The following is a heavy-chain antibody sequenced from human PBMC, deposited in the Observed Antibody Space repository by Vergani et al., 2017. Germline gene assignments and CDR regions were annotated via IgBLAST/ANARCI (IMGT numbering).Heavy chain of an antibody. CDR1: GFTFSSYS. J-gene: IGHJ6*04. CDR3: AXYPPYGSSRLGMDV. D-gene: IGHD6-13*01. V-gene: IGHV3-21*01. CDR2: ISSSSSYI. Sequence: EVQLVESGGGLVKPGGSLRLSCAASGFTFSSYSMNWVRQAPGKGLEWVSSISSSSSYIYYADSVKGRFTISRDNAKNSLYLQMNSLRAEDPAVYYCAXYPPYGSSRLGMDVWSKGTTVTVSS.